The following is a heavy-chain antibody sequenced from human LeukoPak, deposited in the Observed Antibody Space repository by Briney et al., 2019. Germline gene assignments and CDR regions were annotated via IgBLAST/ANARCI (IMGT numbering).Heavy chain of an antibody. D-gene: IGHD1-1*01. Sequence: GGSLRLSCAASGFTFDDFVVHWVRQAPGKGLEWVSGISWNSGSIGYADSVKGRFTISRDNAKNSLYLQMNSLRAEDTALYYCAKGGSGGGYWGQGTLVTVSS. J-gene: IGHJ4*02. V-gene: IGHV3-9*01. CDR2: ISWNSGSI. CDR3: AKGGSGGGY. CDR1: GFTFDDFV.